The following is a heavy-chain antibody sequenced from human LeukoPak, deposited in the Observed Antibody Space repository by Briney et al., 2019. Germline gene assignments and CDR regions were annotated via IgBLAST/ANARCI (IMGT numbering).Heavy chain of an antibody. CDR1: GFTFSSYA. V-gene: IGHV3-23*01. J-gene: IGHJ6*02. CDR2: ISGSGGST. Sequence: GGSLRLSCAASGFTFSSYAMSWVRQAPGKGLEWVPAISGSGGSTYYADSVKGRFTISRDNAKNTLYLQMNSLRAEDTAVYYCARGGYYDFWSGYYSPYYYYGMDVWGQGTTVTVSS. D-gene: IGHD3-3*01. CDR3: ARGGYYDFWSGYYSPYYYYGMDV.